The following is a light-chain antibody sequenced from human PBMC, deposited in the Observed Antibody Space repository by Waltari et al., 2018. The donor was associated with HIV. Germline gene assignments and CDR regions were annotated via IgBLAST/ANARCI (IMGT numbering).Light chain of an antibody. CDR2: EVS. V-gene: IGLV2-14*01. CDR3: SSYTSSSTLRV. CDR1: SSDVGGYNY. Sequence: QSALTQPPSASGSPGQSVTISCTGTSSDVGGYNYVPWYQQHPGKAPKLMIYEVSKRPSGVSNRFSGSKSGNTASLTISGLQAEDEADYYCSSYTSSSTLRVFGGGTKLTVL. J-gene: IGLJ3*02.